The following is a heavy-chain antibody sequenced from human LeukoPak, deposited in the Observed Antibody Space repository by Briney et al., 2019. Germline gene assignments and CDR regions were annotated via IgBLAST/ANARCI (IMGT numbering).Heavy chain of an antibody. CDR2: IHTETGNP. Sequence: GASVKVSCTASGYSFTGYAINWVRQAPGQGLEWMGWIHTETGNPTYAQGFSGRFVFSLDTSVTTAYLQISSLKAEDTAVYYCARGAIGYYYDSRVPIDYWGQGTLVTVSS. J-gene: IGHJ4*02. CDR3: ARGAIGYYYDSRVPIDY. CDR1: GYSFTGYA. D-gene: IGHD3-22*01. V-gene: IGHV7-4-1*02.